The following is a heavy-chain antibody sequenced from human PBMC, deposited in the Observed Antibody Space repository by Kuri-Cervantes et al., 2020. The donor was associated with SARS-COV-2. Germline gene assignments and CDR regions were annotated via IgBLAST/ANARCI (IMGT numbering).Heavy chain of an antibody. CDR3: XSLRGP. V-gene: IGHV3-20*03. Sequence: GGSLRLXXAAXGXTFSSYSXXWVRXXPGXXXEWXSGINXNGGSTGYAXSVXGXXXISRDNAXXXLYXXXNSXXAEDTXLYYCXSLRGPWGQGTLVTVSS. J-gene: IGHJ5*02. D-gene: IGHD5-12*01. CDR1: GXTFSSYS. CDR2: INXNGGST.